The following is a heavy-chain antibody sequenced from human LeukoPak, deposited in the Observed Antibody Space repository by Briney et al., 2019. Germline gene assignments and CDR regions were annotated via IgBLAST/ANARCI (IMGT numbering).Heavy chain of an antibody. CDR3: ARVHLLSGFDFWSGSLTYFDN. J-gene: IGHJ4*02. CDR1: GGSISSGDHY. CDR2: IYYSGST. V-gene: IGHV4-31*03. Sequence: PSETLSLTCTVSGGSISSGDHYWTWIRQHPGKGLEWIGYIYYSGSTHYNPSLKSRLTVSVDTSKNQFSLKLTSVTAADTAVYYCARVHLLSGFDFWSGSLTYFDNWGQGTLVTVSS. D-gene: IGHD3-3*01.